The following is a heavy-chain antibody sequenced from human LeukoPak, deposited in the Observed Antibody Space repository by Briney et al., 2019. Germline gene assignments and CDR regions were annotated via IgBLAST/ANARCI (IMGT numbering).Heavy chain of an antibody. CDR1: GFTFSSYA. Sequence: PGGSLRLSCAASGFTFSSYAMHWVRQAPGKGLEYVSAISSNGGSTYYANSVKGRFTISRDNSKNTLYLQMGSLRAEDMAVYYCARGGYYDFWGPEPADYWGQGTLVTVSS. D-gene: IGHD3-3*01. CDR2: ISSNGGST. J-gene: IGHJ4*02. CDR3: ARGGYYDFWGPEPADY. V-gene: IGHV3-64*01.